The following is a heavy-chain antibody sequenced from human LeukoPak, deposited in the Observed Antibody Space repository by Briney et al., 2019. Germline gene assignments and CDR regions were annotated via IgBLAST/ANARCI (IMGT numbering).Heavy chain of an antibody. V-gene: IGHV1-18*01. CDR1: GYTFTSYG. CDR2: ISAYNGNT. CDR3: ASYSLSVVPAGDDAFDI. Sequence: ASVKVSCKASGYTFTSYGISWVRQAPGQGLEWMGWISAYNGNTNYAQKLQGRVTMTTDTSTSTAYMELRSLRSDDTAVYYCASYSLSVVPAGDDAFDIWGQGTLVTVSS. D-gene: IGHD2-2*01. J-gene: IGHJ3*02.